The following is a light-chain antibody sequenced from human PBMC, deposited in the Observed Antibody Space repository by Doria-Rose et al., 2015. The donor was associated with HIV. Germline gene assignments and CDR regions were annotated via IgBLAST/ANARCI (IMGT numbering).Light chain of an antibody. CDR2: QEN. CDR1: KWGVNH. Sequence: SYELTQPPSLSVSPGQTASITCSEDKWGVNHLCGIQRRFGRSPVLVIYQENKRPSGIPERFSGSKSGNTATLTISGTQAMDEADYYCQAWDSTTVVFGGGTNLTVL. CDR3: QAWDSTTVV. V-gene: IGLV3-1*01. J-gene: IGLJ2*01.